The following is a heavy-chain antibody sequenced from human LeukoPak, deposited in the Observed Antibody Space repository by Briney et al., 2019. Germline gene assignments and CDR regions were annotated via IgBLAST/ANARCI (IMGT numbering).Heavy chain of an antibody. J-gene: IGHJ5*02. D-gene: IGHD2-2*01. CDR3: ARVQSNVVPPNWFDP. Sequence: GASVKVSCKASGYTFTSYDINWVRQAPGQGLEWMGWISAYNGNTNYAQKLQGRVTMTTDTSTSTAYMELRSLRSDDTAVYYCARVQSNVVPPNWFDPWGQGTLVTVSS. CDR2: ISAYNGNT. CDR1: GYTFTSYD. V-gene: IGHV1-18*01.